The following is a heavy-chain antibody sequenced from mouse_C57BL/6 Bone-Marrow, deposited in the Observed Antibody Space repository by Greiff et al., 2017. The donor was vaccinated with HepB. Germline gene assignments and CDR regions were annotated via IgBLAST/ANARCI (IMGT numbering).Heavy chain of an antibody. CDR3: ARWSSSWYFDV. CDR1: GYTFTSYW. V-gene: IGHV1-61*01. CDR2: IYPSDSET. D-gene: IGHD1-1*01. J-gene: IGHJ1*03. Sequence: QVQLQQPGAELVRPGSSVKLSCKASGYTFTSYWMDWVKQRPGQGLEWIGNIYPSDSETHYNQKFKDKATLTVDKSSSTAYMQLSSLTSEDSAVYYCARWSSSWYFDVWGTGTTVTVSS.